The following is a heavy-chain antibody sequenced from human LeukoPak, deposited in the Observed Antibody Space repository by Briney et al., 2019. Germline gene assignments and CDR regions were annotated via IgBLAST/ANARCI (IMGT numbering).Heavy chain of an antibody. J-gene: IGHJ4*02. CDR2: INHSGST. D-gene: IGHD3-10*01. CDR1: GGSFSGYY. CDR3: ARHRPDVRGVIVNPGFDY. V-gene: IGHV4-34*01. Sequence: SETLSLTCAVYGGSFSGYYWSWIRQPPGKGLEWIGEINHSGSTNYNPSLKSRVTISVDTSKNQFSLKLSSVTAADTAVYYCARHRPDVRGVIVNPGFDYWGQGTLVTVSS.